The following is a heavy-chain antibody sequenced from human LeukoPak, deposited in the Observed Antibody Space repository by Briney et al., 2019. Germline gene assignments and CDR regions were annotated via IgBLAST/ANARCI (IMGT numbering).Heavy chain of an antibody. D-gene: IGHD2/OR15-2a*01. CDR3: AEYSSDY. V-gene: IGHV4-34*01. CDR1: GGSFSGYY. CDR2: INHSGST. Sequence: SETLSLTCAVYGGSFSGYYWSWIRQPPGKGLEWIGEINHSGSTNYNPSLKSRVTISVDTSKNQFSLKLSSVTAADTAVYYCAEYSSDYWGQGTLVTVSS. J-gene: IGHJ4*02.